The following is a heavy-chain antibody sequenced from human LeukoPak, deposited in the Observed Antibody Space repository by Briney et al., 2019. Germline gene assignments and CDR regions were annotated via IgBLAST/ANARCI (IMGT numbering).Heavy chain of an antibody. V-gene: IGHV4-30-4*01. CDR2: TYYTGLT. Sequence: SQTLSLTCSVSGGSIFRGDYYWSWIRQPPGKGLEWIVYTYYTGLTHYSPSLKSRAAISVDTSKSQFSLKLTSVTAADTAVYYCARGGGGSSTVTIYWFDSWGQGTLVTVSS. J-gene: IGHJ5*01. D-gene: IGHD4-17*01. CDR3: ARGGGGSSTVTIYWFDS. CDR1: GGSIFRGDYY.